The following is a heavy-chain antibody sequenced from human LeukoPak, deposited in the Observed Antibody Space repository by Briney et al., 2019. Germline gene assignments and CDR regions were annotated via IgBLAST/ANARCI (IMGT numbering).Heavy chain of an antibody. D-gene: IGHD3-22*01. CDR1: GGSISSYY. CDR3: ARRDTMIVAHDY. Sequence: SETLSLTCTVSGGSISSYYWSWIRQPPGKGLEWIGYINYSGSTKYNSSLKSRVTISVDTSKNQFSLKPSSVTAADAAVYYCARRDTMIVAHDYWGQGTLVTVSS. CDR2: INYSGST. J-gene: IGHJ4*02. V-gene: IGHV4-59*08.